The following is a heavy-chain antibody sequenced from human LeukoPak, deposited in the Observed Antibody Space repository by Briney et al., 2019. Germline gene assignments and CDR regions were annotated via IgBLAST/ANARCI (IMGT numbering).Heavy chain of an antibody. J-gene: IGHJ4*02. CDR1: GLNFGESA. Sequence: HTGRSLRLSCVPSGLNFGESAMHWVRQAPGKCLEWVSLISADGGSAFSADSVKGRFSISRDNSKNSLYLQMDSLRSEDTAMYYCAKESGKFDYWGQGTLVVVSS. CDR2: ISADGGSA. CDR3: AKESGKFDY. V-gene: IGHV3-43*02.